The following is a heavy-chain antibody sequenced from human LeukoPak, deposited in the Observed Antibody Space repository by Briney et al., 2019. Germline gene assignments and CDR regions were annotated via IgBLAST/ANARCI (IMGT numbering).Heavy chain of an antibody. V-gene: IGHV3-74*01. CDR2: IHPDGSTT. CDR3: ARDSVGLT. J-gene: IGHJ5*02. CDR1: GFTFSSYW. D-gene: IGHD3-10*01. Sequence: GGSLRLSCAASGFTFSSYWMHWVRQTPGKGLMWVSRIHPDGSTTAYADSVKGRFTISRDNAKNTLYLQMNSLRVEDTAVYYCARDSVGLTWGQGTLVTVSS.